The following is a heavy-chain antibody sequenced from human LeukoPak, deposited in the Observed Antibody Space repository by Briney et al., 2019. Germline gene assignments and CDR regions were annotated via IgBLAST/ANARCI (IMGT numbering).Heavy chain of an antibody. J-gene: IGHJ4*02. Sequence: GGSLRLSCAASGFTFSSYGMHWVRQAPGKGLEWVAFIRYDGGKKYYADSVKGRFTISRDNSKNTLYLQMNSLRAEDTAIYYCATYRQVLLPFESWGQGTLVTVSS. V-gene: IGHV3-30*02. CDR3: ATYRQVLLPFES. D-gene: IGHD5-18*01. CDR1: GFTFSSYG. CDR2: IRYDGGKK.